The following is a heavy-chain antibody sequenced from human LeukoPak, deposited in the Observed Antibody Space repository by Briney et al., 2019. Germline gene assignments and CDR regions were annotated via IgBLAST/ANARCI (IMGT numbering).Heavy chain of an antibody. CDR1: GASISSSNYY. CDR3: AKSNGYGLIDY. V-gene: IGHV4-39*01. Sequence: PSETLSLTCAVSGASISSSNYYWGWVRQSPGKGLEWIGNIYSSGNTYYNASLKSRVTMYIDTSKNQFSLKLSSVTAADTAMYYCAKSNGYGLIDYWGQGALVTVSS. J-gene: IGHJ4*02. CDR2: IYSSGNT. D-gene: IGHD5-12*01.